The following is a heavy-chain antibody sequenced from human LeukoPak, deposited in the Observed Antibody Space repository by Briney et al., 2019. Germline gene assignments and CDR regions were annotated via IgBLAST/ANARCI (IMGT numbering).Heavy chain of an antibody. J-gene: IGHJ4*02. CDR2: ISGSGGST. CDR1: GFTFSSYA. CDR3: AKARCSGYDPYFDY. V-gene: IGHV3-23*01. D-gene: IGHD5-12*01. Sequence: GGSLRLSCAASGFTFSSYAMSWVRQAPGKGLEWVSAISGSGGSTYYADSVKGRLTISRDNSKNTLYLQMNSLRAEDTAVYCCAKARCSGYDPYFDYWGQGTLVTVSS.